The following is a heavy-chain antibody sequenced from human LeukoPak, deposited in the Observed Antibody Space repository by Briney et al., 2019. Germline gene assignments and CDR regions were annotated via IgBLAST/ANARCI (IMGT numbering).Heavy chain of an antibody. D-gene: IGHD3-22*01. J-gene: IGHJ4*02. CDR3: ARDPIPYYYDSSGPPDY. CDR1: GFTFSSYW. Sequence: PGGSLRLSCAASGFTFSSYWMHWVRQAPGKGLVRVSRINSDGSSTSYADSVKGRFTISRDNAKNTLYLQMNSLRAEDTAVYYCARDPIPYYYDSSGPPDYWGQGTLVTVSS. CDR2: INSDGSST. V-gene: IGHV3-74*01.